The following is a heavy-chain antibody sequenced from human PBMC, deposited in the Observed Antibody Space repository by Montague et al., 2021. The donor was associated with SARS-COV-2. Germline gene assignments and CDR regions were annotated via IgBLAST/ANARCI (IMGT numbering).Heavy chain of an antibody. Sequence: SETLSLTCTVSGGSISSYYWGWIRQPPGKGLEWIGYIYYSGSTNYNPSXXSPVTISVDTSKNQFSLKLSSVTAADTAVYYCARGDVEMATIKSGGPFYHFDYWGQGTLVTVSS. D-gene: IGHD5-24*01. CDR1: GGSISSYY. V-gene: IGHV4-59*13. CDR2: IYYSGST. J-gene: IGHJ4*02. CDR3: ARGDVEMATIKSGGPFYHFDY.